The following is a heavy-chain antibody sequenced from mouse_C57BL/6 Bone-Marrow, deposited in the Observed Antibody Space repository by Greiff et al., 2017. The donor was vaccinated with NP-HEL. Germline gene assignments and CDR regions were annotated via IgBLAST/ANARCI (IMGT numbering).Heavy chain of an antibody. V-gene: IGHV5-4*01. CDR1: GFTFSSYA. CDR3: ARDTWFAY. CDR2: ISDGGSYT. J-gene: IGHJ3*01. Sequence: EVKLVESGGGLVKPGGSLKLSCAASGFTFSSYAMSWVRQTPEKRLEWVATISDGGSYTYYPDNVQGRFTISRDNAKNNLYLQMSHLKSEDTAMYYCARDTWFAYWGQGTLVTVSA.